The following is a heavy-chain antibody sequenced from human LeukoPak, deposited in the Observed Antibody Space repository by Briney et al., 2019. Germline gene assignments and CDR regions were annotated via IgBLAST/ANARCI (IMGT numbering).Heavy chain of an antibody. CDR3: ARPRPEGRYSYGRKYYYYYMDV. J-gene: IGHJ6*03. CDR2: IYYSGTT. Sequence: SETLSLTCTVSGGSISSSPYYWGWVRQPPGKGLEWVGSIYYSGTTHYNPSLESRVTISVDTSKNQFSLKLASVTAADTAVYYCARPRPEGRYSYGRKYYYYYMDVWGKGTTVTISS. V-gene: IGHV4-39*07. D-gene: IGHD5-18*01. CDR1: GGSISSSPYY.